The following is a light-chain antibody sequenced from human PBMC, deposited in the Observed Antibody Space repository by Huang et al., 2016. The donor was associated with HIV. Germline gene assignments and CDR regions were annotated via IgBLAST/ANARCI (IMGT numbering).Light chain of an antibody. CDR3: QQYNSFPLT. CDR1: QDINNY. J-gene: IGKJ4*01. CDR2: AAS. Sequence: DIQMTQSPSSLSASVGDRLTNTCRASQDINNYLAWFQQKPGKAPKSLLYAASTLQTGVPSNFSCSGSGTDFTLTINSLQAEDFATYFCQQYNSFPLTFGGGTRVEIK. V-gene: IGKV1-16*02.